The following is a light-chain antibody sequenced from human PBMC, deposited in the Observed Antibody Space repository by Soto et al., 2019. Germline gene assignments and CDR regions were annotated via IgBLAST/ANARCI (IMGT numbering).Light chain of an antibody. J-gene: IGKJ1*01. CDR2: GAS. CDR1: QSVSSN. V-gene: IGKV3-15*01. CDR3: QQYNNWT. Sequence: EIVLTQSPGTPALSPGERATLSCRASQSVSSNLAWYQQKPGQAPRLLIYGASTRATGIPARFSGSGSGTEFTLTISSLQSEDFAVYYCQQYNNWTFGQGTKVDIK.